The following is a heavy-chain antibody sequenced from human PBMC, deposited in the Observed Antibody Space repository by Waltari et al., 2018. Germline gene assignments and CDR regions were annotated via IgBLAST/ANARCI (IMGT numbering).Heavy chain of an antibody. Sequence: QVLPQQWGAGLLTHSETLSLTCVAYGGSSSDDYCNWIRQPPGKGLEWIGEIHPGGGTDYNPSLRSRVTISVETPKNQFSLRLTSVTAADTAVYYCVRGPDRAKQGYWGQGTLVSVSS. V-gene: IGHV4-34*01. CDR2: IHPGGGT. D-gene: IGHD3-22*01. J-gene: IGHJ4*02. CDR3: VRGPDRAKQGY. CDR1: GGSSSDDY.